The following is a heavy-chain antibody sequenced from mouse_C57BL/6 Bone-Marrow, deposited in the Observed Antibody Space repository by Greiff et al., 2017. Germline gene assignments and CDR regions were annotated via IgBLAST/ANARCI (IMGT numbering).Heavy chain of an antibody. D-gene: IGHD2-4*01. J-gene: IGHJ4*01. CDR1: GYSFTGYY. CDR3: ARDDYDWAMDY. V-gene: IGHV1-42*01. CDR2: INPSTGGT. Sequence: VQLKQSGPELVKPGDSVKISCTASGYSFTGYYMNWVQQSPETSLEWIGVINPSTGGTTSDQKFTAKAPLTVDTSARTADMQLKSLTSDDSAVYYCARDDYDWAMDYWGQGTSVTVSS.